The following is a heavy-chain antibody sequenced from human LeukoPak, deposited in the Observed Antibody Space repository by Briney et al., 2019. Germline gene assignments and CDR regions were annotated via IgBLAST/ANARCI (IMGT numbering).Heavy chain of an antibody. V-gene: IGHV1-46*01. J-gene: IGHJ4*02. CDR1: GYTFTSYL. Sequence: ASVKVSCTASGYTFTSYLIHWVRQAPGQGLGWVGRVNPNDGSTIYAQRFQGRVTMTRDTSTNTVYLELTGPRSEDTAGYYCAKEREGTYYFDYWGQGTLVTVSS. CDR3: AKEREGTYYFDY. D-gene: IGHD2-21*01. CDR2: VNPNDGST.